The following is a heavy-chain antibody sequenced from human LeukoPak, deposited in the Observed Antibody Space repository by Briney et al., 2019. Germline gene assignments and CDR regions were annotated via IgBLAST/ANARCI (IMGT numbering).Heavy chain of an antibody. CDR2: INHNGNVN. CDR1: GFTFSSYW. Sequence: GESLRLSCAASGFTFSSYWMNWARQAPGKGLEWVASINHNGNVNYYVDSVKGRFTISRDNAKNSLYLQMSNLRAEDTAVYFCARGGGLDVWGRGATVTVSS. J-gene: IGHJ6*02. CDR3: ARGGGLDV. D-gene: IGHD3-16*01. V-gene: IGHV3-7*03.